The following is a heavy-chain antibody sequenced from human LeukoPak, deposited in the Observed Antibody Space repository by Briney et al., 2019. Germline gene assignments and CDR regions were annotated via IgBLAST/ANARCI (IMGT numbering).Heavy chain of an antibody. CDR2: IYYSGST. J-gene: IGHJ4*02. D-gene: IGHD1-26*01. CDR1: GGSISSSSYY. CDR3: ARGMGATYGY. V-gene: IGHV4-39*07. Sequence: SETLSLTCTVSGGSISSSSYYWGWIRQPPGKGLEWIGSIYYSGSTYYNPSLKSRVTISVDTSKNQFSLKLSSVTAADTAVYYCARGMGATYGYWGQGTLVTVSS.